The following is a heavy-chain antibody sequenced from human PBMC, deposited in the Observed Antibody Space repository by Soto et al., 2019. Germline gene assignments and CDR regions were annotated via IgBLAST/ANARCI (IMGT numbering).Heavy chain of an antibody. CDR2: IWYDGSNK. D-gene: IGHD3-16*01. CDR1: GFTFSSYG. J-gene: IGHJ5*02. CDR3: CIYAGQANDFWGSLENLYGP. V-gene: IGHV3-33*01. Sequence: QVQLVESGGGVVQPGRSLRLSCAASGFTFSSYGMHWVRQAPGKGLEWVAVIWYDGSNKYYADSVKGRFTISRDNSKNQLYVHMNSLKAEATAGNYCCIYAGQANDFWGSLENLYGPWGQGALVTVSP.